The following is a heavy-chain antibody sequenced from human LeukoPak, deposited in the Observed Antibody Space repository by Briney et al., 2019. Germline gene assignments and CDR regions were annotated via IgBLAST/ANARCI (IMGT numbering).Heavy chain of an antibody. Sequence: SGGSLRLSCAASGFTFSSYSMNWVRQAPGKGLEWVSSISSSSSYIYYADSVKGRFTISRDNAKNSLYLQMNSLRAEDTAVYYCAKEPGEGGSAFDYWGQGTLVTVYS. CDR2: ISSSSSYI. J-gene: IGHJ4*02. V-gene: IGHV3-21*01. D-gene: IGHD3-16*01. CDR1: GFTFSSYS. CDR3: AKEPGEGGSAFDY.